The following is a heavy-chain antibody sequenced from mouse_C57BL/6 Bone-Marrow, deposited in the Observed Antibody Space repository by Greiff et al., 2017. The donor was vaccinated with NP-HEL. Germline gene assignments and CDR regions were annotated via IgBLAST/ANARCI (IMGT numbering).Heavy chain of an antibody. V-gene: IGHV1-82*01. CDR3: ARGADGYSWYFDV. CDR2: IYPGDGDT. J-gene: IGHJ1*03. Sequence: VQRVESGPELVKPGASVKISCKASGYAFSSSWMNWVKQRPGKGLEWIGRIYPGDGDTNYNGKFKGKATLTADKSSSTAYMQLSSLTSEDSAVYFCARGADGYSWYFDVWGTGTTVTVSS. D-gene: IGHD2-3*01. CDR1: GYAFSSSW.